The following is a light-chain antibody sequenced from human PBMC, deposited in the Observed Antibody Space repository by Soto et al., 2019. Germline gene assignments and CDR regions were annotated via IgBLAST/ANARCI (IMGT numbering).Light chain of an antibody. CDR2: DVS. CDR3: SSYTTSTTLV. Sequence: QSALTQPASVSGSPGQSITISCTGTSNDVGGYNYVSWYQQHPGKAPKLIIYDVSNRPSGVSNRFSGSRSGYTASLTISGLQAEDEADYYCSSYTTSTTLVFGGGTKLTVL. V-gene: IGLV2-14*03. CDR1: SNDVGGYNY. J-gene: IGLJ2*01.